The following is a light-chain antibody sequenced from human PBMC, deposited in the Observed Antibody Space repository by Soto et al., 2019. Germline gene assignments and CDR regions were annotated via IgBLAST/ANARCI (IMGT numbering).Light chain of an antibody. J-gene: IGLJ2*01. Sequence: SYELTQSPSVSVAPGQTAMINCGVNNNGGKSVHWYQQKPGQAPVLVIYYDSDRPSGIPERFSGSNSGNTATLTISRVEAGDEADYYCQVWDSSSDHPVVFGRGTKLTVL. CDR3: QVWDSSSDHPVV. CDR2: YDS. CDR1: NNGGKS. V-gene: IGLV3-21*04.